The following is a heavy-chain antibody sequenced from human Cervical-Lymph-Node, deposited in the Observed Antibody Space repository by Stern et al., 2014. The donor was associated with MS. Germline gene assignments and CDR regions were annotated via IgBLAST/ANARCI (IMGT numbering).Heavy chain of an antibody. CDR2: IIPTFDTP. Sequence: QVQLVQSGAEVKKPGSSVKVSCKASGGTFSSYEITLVRQAPGQGLEWMGGIIPTFDTPTYAQKFQDRVTISADESTNTAYLELNGLKSDDTAIYFCARAYTYYSNSAGYWGQGTLVTVSS. D-gene: IGHD3-10*01. CDR1: GGTFSSYE. J-gene: IGHJ4*02. V-gene: IGHV1-69*01. CDR3: ARAYTYYSNSAGY.